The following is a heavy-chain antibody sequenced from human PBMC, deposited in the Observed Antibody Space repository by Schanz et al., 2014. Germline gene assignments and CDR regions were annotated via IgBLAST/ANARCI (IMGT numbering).Heavy chain of an antibody. CDR3: VRVSFADPRLYRGMDRDIDY. CDR2: IKEDGSVK. J-gene: IGHJ4*02. V-gene: IGHV3-7*01. D-gene: IGHD5-18*01. Sequence: EVQLVESGGGLIQPGGSLRLSCTASGFNSDDYAMHWVRQAPGKGLEWVANIKEDGSVKDYVDSVKGRFTISRDNAKNSLYLQMTSLRAEDTAVYYCVRVSFADPRLYRGMDRDIDYWGQGTLVTVSS. CDR1: GFNSDDYA.